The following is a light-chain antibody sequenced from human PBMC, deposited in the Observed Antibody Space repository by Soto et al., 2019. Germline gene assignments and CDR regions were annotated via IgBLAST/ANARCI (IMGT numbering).Light chain of an antibody. V-gene: IGKV4-1*01. Sequence: VMTQSPDSLAVSLGERATINCKSSQSLFYSPTNQNYLAWYQQKPGQPPKLLIYWASTRESGVPDRFTGSGSGTDFTHTLSSLQDEDVAIYYCQQYFTTTMFTFGQGTKLEIK. CDR3: QQYFTTTMFT. CDR1: QSLFYSPTNQNY. J-gene: IGKJ2*01. CDR2: WAS.